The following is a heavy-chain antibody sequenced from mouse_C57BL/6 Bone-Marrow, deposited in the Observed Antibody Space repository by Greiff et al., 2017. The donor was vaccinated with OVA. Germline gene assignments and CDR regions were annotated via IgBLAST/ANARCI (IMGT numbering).Heavy chain of an antibody. CDR2: ISYDGSN. CDR3: AREEVAWFAY. Sequence: EVQLMESGPGLVQPSQSLSLTCSVTGSSITSGYYWNCIRQLPGNKLEWMGYISYDGSNNYNPSLTNRISITRDTSKNQFFLKLKSVTTEDTATCYCAREEVAWFAYWGQGTLVTVSA. J-gene: IGHJ3*01. CDR1: GSSITSGYY. V-gene: IGHV3-6*01.